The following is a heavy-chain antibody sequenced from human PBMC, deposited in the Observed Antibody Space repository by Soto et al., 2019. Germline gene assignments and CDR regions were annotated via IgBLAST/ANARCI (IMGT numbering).Heavy chain of an antibody. J-gene: IGHJ4*02. Sequence: QVQLQQWGAGLLKPSETLSLTCAVYGGSFSGYYWSWIRQPPGKGLEWIGEINHSGSTNYNPSLKSRVTISVDTSKNQFSLKLSSVTAADTAVYYCARLNDRDYGDYVPQSYYFDYWGQGTLVTVSS. CDR1: GGSFSGYY. CDR2: INHSGST. V-gene: IGHV4-34*01. D-gene: IGHD4-17*01. CDR3: ARLNDRDYGDYVPQSYYFDY.